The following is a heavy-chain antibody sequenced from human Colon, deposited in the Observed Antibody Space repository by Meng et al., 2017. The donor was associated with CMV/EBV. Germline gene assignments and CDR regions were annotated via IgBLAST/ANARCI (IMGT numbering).Heavy chain of an antibody. V-gene: IGHV3-9*01. J-gene: IGHJ4*02. CDR2: INWNGNNI. Sequence: GGSLRLSCAASGFNFEDYAMHWVRQVPGKGLEWVSGINWNGNNIFYADSVKGRFTISRDDSKSIAYLQMNSLKTEDTAVYYCTSLLAAAVAFDYWGQGTLVTVSS. CDR3: TSLLAAAVAFDY. D-gene: IGHD6-13*01. CDR1: GFNFEDYA.